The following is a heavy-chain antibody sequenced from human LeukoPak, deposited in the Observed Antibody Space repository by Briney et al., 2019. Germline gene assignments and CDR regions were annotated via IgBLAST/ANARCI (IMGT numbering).Heavy chain of an antibody. CDR2: IIPILGIA. D-gene: IGHD5-18*01. Sequence: ASVKVSCMASGGTFSSYAISWVRQAPGQGLEWMGRIIPILGIANYAQKFQGRVTITADKSTSTAYMELSSLRSEDTAVYYCASGGAIQLWLLGYWGQGTTVTVSS. CDR1: GGTFSSYA. J-gene: IGHJ6*02. V-gene: IGHV1-69*04. CDR3: ASGGAIQLWLLGY.